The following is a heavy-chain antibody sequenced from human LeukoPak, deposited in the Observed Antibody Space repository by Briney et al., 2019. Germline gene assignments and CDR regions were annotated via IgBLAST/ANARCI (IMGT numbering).Heavy chain of an antibody. D-gene: IGHD3-10*01. J-gene: IGHJ5*02. Sequence: GGSLRLSCAASGFTFSSYAMSWVRQAPGKGLECVSTISGSGGSTYYADSVKGRFTISRDNSKNTLYLQMNSLRAEDTAVYYCARQRRGDKGWFDPWGQGTLVTVSS. CDR3: ARQRRGDKGWFDP. V-gene: IGHV3-23*01. CDR2: ISGSGGST. CDR1: GFTFSSYA.